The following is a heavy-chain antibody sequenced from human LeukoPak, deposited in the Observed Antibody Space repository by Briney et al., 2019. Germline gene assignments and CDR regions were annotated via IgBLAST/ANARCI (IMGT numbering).Heavy chain of an antibody. D-gene: IGHD3-22*01. V-gene: IGHV1-2*04. CDR1: GYTFTGYY. CDR3: ARVGDSSGYPFDY. CDR2: INPNSGGT. Sequence: ASVTVSCTASGYTFTGYYMHWVRQAPIHGLEWMGWINPNSGGTNYAQNFQGWVTMTRDTSISTAYMELSRLRSDDTAVYYCARVGDSSGYPFDYWGQGTLVTVSS. J-gene: IGHJ4*02.